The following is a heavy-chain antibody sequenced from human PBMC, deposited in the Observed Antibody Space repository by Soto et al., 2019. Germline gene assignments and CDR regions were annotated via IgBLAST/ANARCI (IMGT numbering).Heavy chain of an antibody. D-gene: IGHD3-10*01. CDR3: AHAGWFGSGAFDI. CDR1: GFTFSSYA. Sequence: EVQLLESGGGLVQPGGSLRLSCAASGFTFSSYAMSWVRQAPGKGLEWVSAISGSGGSTYYADSVKGRFTISRDNSKNTLYLQMNSLRAEDTAVYYCAHAGWFGSGAFDIWGQGTMVTVSS. V-gene: IGHV3-23*01. J-gene: IGHJ3*02. CDR2: ISGSGGST.